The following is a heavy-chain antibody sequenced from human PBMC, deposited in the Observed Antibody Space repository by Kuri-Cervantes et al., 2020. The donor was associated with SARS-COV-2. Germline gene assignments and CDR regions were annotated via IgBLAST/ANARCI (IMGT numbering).Heavy chain of an antibody. J-gene: IGHJ4*02. CDR3: ARPLVWEGYFDF. D-gene: IGHD1-26*01. CDR2: IYSGGST. Sequence: GGSLRLSCAASGFTVSSNYMTWVRQAPGKGLEWVSVIYSGGSTYYADSVKGRFTISRDNSKNTLYLQMNSLRAEDTAVYYCARPLVWEGYFDFWGQGTLVTVSS. V-gene: IGHV3-53*01. CDR1: GFTVSSNY.